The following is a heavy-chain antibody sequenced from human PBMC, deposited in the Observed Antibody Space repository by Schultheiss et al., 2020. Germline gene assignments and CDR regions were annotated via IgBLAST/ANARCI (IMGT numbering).Heavy chain of an antibody. CDR2: INPNSGDT. J-gene: IGHJ6*03. D-gene: IGHD1-7*01. Sequence: ASVKVSCKASGYTFTAYYIHLVRQAPGQGLEWLGWINPNSGDTNYAQKFQGGVTITRDTSITTAYMELRSLTSDDTAVYYCARAAGTTSIYYYYLDIWGKGTTVTVSS. CDR3: ARAAGTTSIYYYYLDI. CDR1: GYTFTAYY. V-gene: IGHV1-2*02.